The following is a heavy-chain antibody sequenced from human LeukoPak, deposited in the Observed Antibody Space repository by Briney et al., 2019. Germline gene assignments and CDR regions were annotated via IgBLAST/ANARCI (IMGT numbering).Heavy chain of an antibody. CDR1: GFTLTSYS. D-gene: IGHD6-19*01. V-gene: IGHV3-48*02. J-gene: IGHJ3*02. CDR3: ARDQYSGHWFYAFDI. CDR2: ISSSISTK. Sequence: GRSLRPSCAASGFTLTSYSMDWVRQAPGKGLGWVSYISSSISTKYYADSVKGRFTISRDNAKNSLYLQMNSLRDEDTAVYYCARDQYSGHWFYAFDIWGQGTMVTVSS.